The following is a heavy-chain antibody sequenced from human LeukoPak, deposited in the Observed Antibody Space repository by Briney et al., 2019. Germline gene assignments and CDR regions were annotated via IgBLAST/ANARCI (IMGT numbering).Heavy chain of an antibody. Sequence: SETLSLTCTVSGGSISSYYWSWIRQPPGKGLEWNGYIYYSGSTNYNPSLKSRVTISVDTSKNQFSLKLSSVTAADTAVYYCAKEWELLSHDAFDIWGQGTMVTVSS. CDR1: GGSISSYY. CDR3: AKEWELLSHDAFDI. CDR2: IYYSGST. V-gene: IGHV4-59*08. D-gene: IGHD1-26*01. J-gene: IGHJ3*02.